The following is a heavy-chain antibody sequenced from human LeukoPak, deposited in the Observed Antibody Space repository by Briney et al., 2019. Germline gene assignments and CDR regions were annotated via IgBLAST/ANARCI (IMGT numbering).Heavy chain of an antibody. CDR3: ARDVASHMGLANYFDY. CDR1: GYIFTSHY. D-gene: IGHD2-2*01. Sequence: ASVKVSCKASGYIFTSHYIHWVRQAPGQGLEWMGIISPSGGSTTYAQKFQGRVTMTRDTSTSTVYMDLSSLRSDDTAVYYCARDVASHMGLANYFDYWGQGALVIVSS. J-gene: IGHJ4*02. CDR2: ISPSGGST. V-gene: IGHV1-46*01.